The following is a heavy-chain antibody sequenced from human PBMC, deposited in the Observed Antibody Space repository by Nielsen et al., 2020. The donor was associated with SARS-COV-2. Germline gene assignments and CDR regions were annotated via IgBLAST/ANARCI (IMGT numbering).Heavy chain of an antibody. V-gene: IGHV3-74*01. CDR3: ARDYGYAGIVVVVAALVGDYGMDV. Sequence: GESLKISCAASGFTFSSYWMHWVRQAPGKGLVWVSRINSDGSSTSYADSVKGRFTISRDNAKNTLYLQMNSLRAEDTAVYYCARDYGYAGIVVVVAALVGDYGMDVWGQGITVTVSS. J-gene: IGHJ6*02. CDR1: GFTFSSYW. D-gene: IGHD2-15*01. CDR2: INSDGSST.